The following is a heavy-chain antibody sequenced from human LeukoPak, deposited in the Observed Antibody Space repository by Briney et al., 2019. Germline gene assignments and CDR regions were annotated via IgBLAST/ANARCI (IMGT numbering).Heavy chain of an antibody. V-gene: IGHV6-1*01. CDR2: TYYRSEWYN. Sequence: SQTLSLTCAISGDSVSNNNAAWNWIRQSPSRGLEWLGRTYYRSEWYNDYAVSVKSRIIINPDTSKNQFSLQLSSVTPEDTAVYYCARDPPTTMFGHAFDVWGQGTMVTVSS. CDR3: ARDPPTTMFGHAFDV. J-gene: IGHJ3*01. D-gene: IGHD3-10*02. CDR1: GDSVSNNNAA.